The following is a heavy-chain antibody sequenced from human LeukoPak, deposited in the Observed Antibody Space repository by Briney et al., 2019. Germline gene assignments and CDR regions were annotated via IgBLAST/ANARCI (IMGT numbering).Heavy chain of an antibody. CDR3: ARDFVGGLTGMDV. V-gene: IGHV1-3*01. Sequence: ASVKVSCKASGYTFTNYAMRWVRQAPGQRLEWMGWITAGNGNTEYSQKFQGRVTINRDTSASTAYMELSSLRSEDTAVYYCARDFVGGLTGMDVWGQGTTVTVSS. J-gene: IGHJ6*02. CDR1: GYTFTNYA. D-gene: IGHD3-10*01. CDR2: ITAGNGNT.